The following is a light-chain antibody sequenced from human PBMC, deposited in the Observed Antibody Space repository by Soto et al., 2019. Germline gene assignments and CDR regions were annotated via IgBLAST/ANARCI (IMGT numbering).Light chain of an antibody. CDR2: RNN. V-gene: IGLV1-47*01. CDR1: TSNIGSKY. CDR3: AAWDGGLRGGV. J-gene: IGLJ3*02. Sequence: QSVLTQPPSASGPPGQRVAIPCSGSTSNIGSKYVYWYQQLPGTAPKLLIYRNNQRPSGVPDRFSGSKSGTSASLAISGPRSEDEGDLYRAAWDGGLRGGVFRGGTQLT.